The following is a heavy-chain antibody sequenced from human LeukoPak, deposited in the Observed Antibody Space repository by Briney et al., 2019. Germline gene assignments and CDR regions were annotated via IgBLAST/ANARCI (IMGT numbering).Heavy chain of an antibody. J-gene: IGHJ4*02. CDR1: GGSFSGYY. V-gene: IGHV4-34*01. Sequence: SETLSLTCAVYGGSFSGYYWSWIRQPPGKGLEWIGEINHSGSTNYNPSLKSRVTISVDTSKNQFPLKLSSVTAADTAVYYCARLPPSDAQSADYWGQGTLVTVSS. D-gene: IGHD2-21*02. CDR3: ARLPPSDAQSADY. CDR2: INHSGST.